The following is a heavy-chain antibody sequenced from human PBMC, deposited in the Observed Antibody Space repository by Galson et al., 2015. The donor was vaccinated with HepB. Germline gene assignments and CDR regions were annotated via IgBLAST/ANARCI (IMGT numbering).Heavy chain of an antibody. Sequence: SLRLSCAASGFTFSNAWMNWVRQAPGKGLEWVGRIKSKTDGGTTDYAAPVKGRFTISRDDSKNTLYLQMNSLKTEDTAVYYCTTYSGSYPGLEDYWGQGTLVTVSS. CDR1: GFTFSNAW. J-gene: IGHJ4*02. V-gene: IGHV3-15*07. CDR2: IKSKTDGGTT. CDR3: TTYSGSYPGLEDY. D-gene: IGHD1-26*01.